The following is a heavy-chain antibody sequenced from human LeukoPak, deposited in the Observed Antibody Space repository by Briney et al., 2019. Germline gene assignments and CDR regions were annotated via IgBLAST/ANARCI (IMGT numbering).Heavy chain of an antibody. J-gene: IGHJ4*02. CDR1: GFTFSTYA. V-gene: IGHV3-23*01. Sequence: GGSLRLSCAASGFTFSTYAMSWVRQAPGKGLEWVSAMSGSGGSTNYADSVKGRVTVSRDNSKNTLYVQVNSLGTEDTAAYYCAKGSYYDSSGSFYFVYWGQGTLVTVSS. CDR2: MSGSGGST. CDR3: AKGSYYDSSGSFYFVY. D-gene: IGHD3-22*01.